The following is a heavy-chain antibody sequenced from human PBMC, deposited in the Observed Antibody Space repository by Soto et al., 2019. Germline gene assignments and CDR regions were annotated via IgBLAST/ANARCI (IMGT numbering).Heavy chain of an antibody. CDR1: GFTFSSYW. Sequence: GGSLRLSCAASGFTFSSYWMHWVRQAPGKGLVWVSRINSDGSSTSYADSVKGRFTISRDNAKHTLYLQMNSLRAEDTAVYYCARDGDILTGYYLHFDYWGQGTLVTVSS. J-gene: IGHJ4*02. CDR2: INSDGSST. V-gene: IGHV3-74*01. D-gene: IGHD3-9*01. CDR3: ARDGDILTGYYLHFDY.